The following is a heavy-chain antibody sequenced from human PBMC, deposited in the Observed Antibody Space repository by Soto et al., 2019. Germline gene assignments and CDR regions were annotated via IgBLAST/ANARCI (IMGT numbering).Heavy chain of an antibody. CDR3: ARRVGAYAFDI. CDR2: IWYDGSNK. J-gene: IGHJ3*02. Sequence: SLRLSCAASGFTFSSYGMHWVRQAPGKGLEWVAVIWYDGSNKYYADSVKGRFTISRDNSKNTLYLQMNSLRAEDTAVYYCARRVGAYAFDIWGQGTMVTVSS. V-gene: IGHV3-33*01. CDR1: GFTFSSYG. D-gene: IGHD1-26*01.